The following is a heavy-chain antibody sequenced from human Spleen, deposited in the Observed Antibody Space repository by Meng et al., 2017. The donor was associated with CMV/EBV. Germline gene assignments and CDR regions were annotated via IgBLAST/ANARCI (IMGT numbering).Heavy chain of an antibody. J-gene: IGHJ4*02. Sequence: ASVKVSCKASGYIIADYGFSWVRQAPGQGLEWLGWISAYNGNTDYAQSLQGRVTMTTDTSTNTAYMDLRSLRSDDTAIYYCARVLRERPPDNWGQGSLVTVSS. V-gene: IGHV1-18*01. CDR3: ARVLRERPPDN. CDR1: GYIIADYG. D-gene: IGHD1-1*01. CDR2: ISAYNGNT.